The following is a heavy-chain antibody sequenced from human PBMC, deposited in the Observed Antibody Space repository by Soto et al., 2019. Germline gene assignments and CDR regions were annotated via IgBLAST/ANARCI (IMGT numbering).Heavy chain of an antibody. CDR3: ARQNYGGNGPTEGYWYFDL. V-gene: IGHV1-69*02. CDR2: IIPILGIA. CDR1: GGTFSSYT. Sequence: QVQLVQSGAEVKKPGSSVKVSCKASGGTFSSYTISWVRQAPGQGLEWMGRIIPILGIANYAQKFQGRVTIPADKSTSTAYMELSSLRSADTAVYYCARQNYGGNGPTEGYWYFDLWGRGTLVTVSS. D-gene: IGHD4-17*01. J-gene: IGHJ2*01.